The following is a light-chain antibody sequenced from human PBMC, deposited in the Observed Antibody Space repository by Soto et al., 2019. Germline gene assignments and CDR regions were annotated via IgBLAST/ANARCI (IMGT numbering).Light chain of an antibody. J-gene: IGKJ2*01. CDR3: QSYNDWPFA. Sequence: EIVLTQSPSTLSVSPGDRVTISCRASESLCGFLAWYQQKPGQSPRLLIYGGSSRGSGIPARFSGSGSGTDFTLTISSLQPEDFAVYFCQSYNDWPFASGLGTKLEI. CDR2: GGS. CDR1: ESLCGF. V-gene: IGKV3-15*01.